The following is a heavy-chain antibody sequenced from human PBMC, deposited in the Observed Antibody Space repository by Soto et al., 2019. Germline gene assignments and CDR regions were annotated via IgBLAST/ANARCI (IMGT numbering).Heavy chain of an antibody. CDR2: IYYSGST. CDR3: ASPMVRGVIEPFQH. CDR1: GGSISSYY. V-gene: IGHV4-59*01. J-gene: IGHJ1*01. D-gene: IGHD3-10*01. Sequence: QVQLQESGPGLVKPSETLSLTCTVSGGSISSYYWSWIRQPPGKGLEWIGYIYYSGSTNYNPSLKSRVTISVDTSKNQFSLKLSSVTAADTAVYYCASPMVRGVIEPFQHWGQGTLVTVSS.